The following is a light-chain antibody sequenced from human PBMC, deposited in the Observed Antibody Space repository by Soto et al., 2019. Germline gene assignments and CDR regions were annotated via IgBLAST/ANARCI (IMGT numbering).Light chain of an antibody. CDR2: GAS. CDR3: QQLNSYPRT. Sequence: IPLTQSPSSLSASVGDRVTITCRASQDISSSLAWYQQKPGKAPNLLIYGASTLQSGVPSRFSGSGSGTDFTLTISSLQPEDFATYYCQQLNSYPRTFGQGTKLEI. CDR1: QDISSS. V-gene: IGKV1-9*01. J-gene: IGKJ2*01.